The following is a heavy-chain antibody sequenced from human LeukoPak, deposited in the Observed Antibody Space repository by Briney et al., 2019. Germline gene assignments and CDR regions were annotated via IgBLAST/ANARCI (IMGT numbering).Heavy chain of an antibody. CDR2: IYYSGST. CDR3: ARGRVPTSGTYQYYFDY. J-gene: IGHJ4*02. Sequence: KPSETLSLTCAVYGGSLSSYYWSWIRQPPGEGLEWIGYIYYSGSTNYNPSLKSRVTISVDTSKNQFSLKLSSVTAADTAVYYCARGRVPTSGTYQYYFDYWGQGTLVTVSS. CDR1: GGSLSSYY. V-gene: IGHV4-59*01. D-gene: IGHD3-10*01.